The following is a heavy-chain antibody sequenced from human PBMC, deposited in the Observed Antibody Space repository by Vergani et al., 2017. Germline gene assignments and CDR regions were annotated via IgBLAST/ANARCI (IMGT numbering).Heavy chain of an antibody. Sequence: QLQLQESGPGLVKPSETLSLTCTVSGGSIRSSSYYWGWIRQPPGKGLEWIGSIYYSGSTYYNPSLKSRVTISVDTSKNQFSLKLSSVTAADTAVYYCARHNGYYYDSSGYYFDYWGQGTLVTVSS. CDR2: IYYSGST. CDR3: ARHNGYYYDSSGYYFDY. D-gene: IGHD3-22*01. J-gene: IGHJ4*02. CDR1: GGSIRSSSYY. V-gene: IGHV4-39*01.